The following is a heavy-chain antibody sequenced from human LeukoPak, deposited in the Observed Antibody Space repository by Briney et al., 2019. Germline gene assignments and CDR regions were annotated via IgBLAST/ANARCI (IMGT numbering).Heavy chain of an antibody. D-gene: IGHD3-10*01. Sequence: KCGESLKISCKGSGYSFTDYWIAWVRQMPGQGLELMGLIYPRDSEIRNSSSFQGQVTISADKSINTAYLQWRSLKASDTAMYYCARLSRITMVRGAMDAWGQGTPVTVSS. J-gene: IGHJ6*02. CDR1: GYSFTDYW. V-gene: IGHV5-51*01. CDR2: IYPRDSEI. CDR3: ARLSRITMVRGAMDA.